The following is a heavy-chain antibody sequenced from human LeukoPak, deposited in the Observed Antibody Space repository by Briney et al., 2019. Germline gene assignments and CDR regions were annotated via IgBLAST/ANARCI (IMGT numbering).Heavy chain of an antibody. Sequence: GGSLRLSCAASGFTFSSYWMHWVRQAPGKGLVWVSRINSDGSSTSYAGSVNGRRTISRDNAKNTLYLQIKSLRYEDTAVYYCARDLLGNSGSYLRHPNGPPFDYWGQGTLVTVSS. D-gene: IGHD1-26*01. J-gene: IGHJ4*02. V-gene: IGHV3-74*01. CDR1: GFTFSSYW. CDR3: ARDLLGNSGSYLRHPNGPPFDY. CDR2: INSDGSST.